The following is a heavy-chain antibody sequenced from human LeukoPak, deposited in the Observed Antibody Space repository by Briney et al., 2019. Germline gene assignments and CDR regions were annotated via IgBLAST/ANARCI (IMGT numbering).Heavy chain of an antibody. Sequence: PGGSLRLSCAASGFTFSSYWMRWVRQAPGKGLEWVANIKQDGSEKYYVDSVKGRFTISRDNAKNSLYLQMNSLRAEDTAVYYCARILRGGDFDYWGQGTLVTVSS. V-gene: IGHV3-7*01. CDR1: GFTFSSYW. J-gene: IGHJ4*02. CDR3: ARILRGGDFDY. D-gene: IGHD3-10*01. CDR2: IKQDGSEK.